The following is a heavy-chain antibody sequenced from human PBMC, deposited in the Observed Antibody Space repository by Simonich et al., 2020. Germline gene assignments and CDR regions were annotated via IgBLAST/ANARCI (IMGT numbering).Heavy chain of an antibody. Sequence: EVQLVESGGGLVKPGGSLRLSCAASGFTFSSYSMNWVRQAPGRGLEGVSSMSSSSSYIYYADSVKGRFTISRDNAKNSLYLQMNSLRAEDTAVYYCARKRFLEWFFDYWGQGTLVTVSS. V-gene: IGHV3-21*01. J-gene: IGHJ4*02. CDR2: MSSSSSYI. CDR3: ARKRFLEWFFDY. D-gene: IGHD3-3*01. CDR1: GFTFSSYS.